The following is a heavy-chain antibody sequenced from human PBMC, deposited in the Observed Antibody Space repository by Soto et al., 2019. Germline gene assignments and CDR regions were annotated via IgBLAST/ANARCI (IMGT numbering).Heavy chain of an antibody. J-gene: IGHJ2*01. Sequence: GGSERVTCAASGFTFSSQALACVRQAPGKGLEWVSALTHSIGGPDYADAVEGRFTISXXXXKXXXYXQXXXLXVGDTGVCYCVIYFILLHQPPILNPVQTLMFCDL. CDR1: GFTFSSQA. CDR3: VIYFILLHQPPILNPVQTLMFCDL. CDR2: LTHSIGGP. V-gene: IGHV3-23*01. D-gene: IGHD3-9*01.